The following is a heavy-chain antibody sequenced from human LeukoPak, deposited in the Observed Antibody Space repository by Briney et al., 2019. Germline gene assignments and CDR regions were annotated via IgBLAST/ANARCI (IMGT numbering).Heavy chain of an antibody. Sequence: SETLSLTCTVYGGSISSYYWSCIRQPPGKGLEWVGSIYYSGTTNNNPSLKSRVTISVDPSKNQFSLKLSSVTAADTAVYYCARKYSSGWTFDYWGQGTLVTVSS. CDR2: IYYSGTT. D-gene: IGHD6-19*01. V-gene: IGHV4-59*08. J-gene: IGHJ4*02. CDR1: GGSISSYY. CDR3: ARKYSSGWTFDY.